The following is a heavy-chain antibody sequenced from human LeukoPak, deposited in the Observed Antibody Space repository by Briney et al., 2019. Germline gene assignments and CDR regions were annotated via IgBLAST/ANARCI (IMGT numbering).Heavy chain of an antibody. CDR2: IKQDGSEK. CDR3: ARDGYYYGSGSYSAGLWY. D-gene: IGHD3-10*01. Sequence: GGSLRLSCAASGFTFSSYWMSWVRQAPGKGLEWVANIKQDGSEKYYVDSVKGRFTISRDNAKNSLYLQMNSLRAEDTAVYYCARDGYYYGSGSYSAGLWYWGQGTLVTVSS. V-gene: IGHV3-7*01. CDR1: GFTFSSYW. J-gene: IGHJ4*02.